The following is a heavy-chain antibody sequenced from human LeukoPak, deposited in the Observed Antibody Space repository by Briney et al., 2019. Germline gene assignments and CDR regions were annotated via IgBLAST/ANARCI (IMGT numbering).Heavy chain of an antibody. CDR3: ARGGGEYDFWSGYSFYYYYMDV. CDR1: GGSISSGGYS. V-gene: IGHV4-30-4*07. D-gene: IGHD3-3*01. J-gene: IGHJ6*03. CDR2: IYYSGST. Sequence: PSETLSLTCAVSGGSISSGGYSWSWIRQPPGKGLEWIGYIYYSGSTYYNPSLKSRVTISVDTSKNQFSLKLSSVTAADTAVYYCARGGGEYDFWSGYSFYYYYMDVWGKGTTVTVSS.